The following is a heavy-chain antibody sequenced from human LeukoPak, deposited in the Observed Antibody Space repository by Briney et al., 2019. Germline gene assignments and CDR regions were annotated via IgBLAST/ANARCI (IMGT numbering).Heavy chain of an antibody. V-gene: IGHV4-34*01. CDR3: ARGKLWFGDEGHAFDI. J-gene: IGHJ3*02. D-gene: IGHD3-10*01. CDR2: INHSGST. CDR1: GGSFSGYY. Sequence: SETLSLTCAVYGGSFSGYYWSWIRQPPGKGLEWIGEINHSGSTNYNPSLKSRVTISVDTSKNQFSLKLSSVTAADTAVYYCARGKLWFGDEGHAFDIWGQGTMVTVSS.